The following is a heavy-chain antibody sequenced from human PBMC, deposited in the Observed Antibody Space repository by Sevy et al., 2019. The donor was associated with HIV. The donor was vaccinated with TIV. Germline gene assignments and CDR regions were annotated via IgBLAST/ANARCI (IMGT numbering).Heavy chain of an antibody. D-gene: IGHD6-19*01. CDR1: GFTFSVYS. CDR2: ISRTSRTI. V-gene: IGHV3-48*01. CDR3: ARAYSGGWPQGAWTDY. Sequence: GGSLRLSCAASGFTFSVYSMNWVRQAPGRGLEWVSYISRTSRTIYYADSLLGRFTISRDNAKNSLYLQMNSLSPEDTAMYYCARAYSGGWPQGAWTDYWGQGTLVTVSS. J-gene: IGHJ4*02.